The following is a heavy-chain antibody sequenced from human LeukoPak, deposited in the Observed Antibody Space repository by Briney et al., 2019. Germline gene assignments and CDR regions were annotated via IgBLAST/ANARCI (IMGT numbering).Heavy chain of an antibody. V-gene: IGHV1-46*01. CDR1: GYTFTSYY. Sequence: ASVKVSCKASGYTFTSYYMHWVRQAPGQGLEWMGIINPSGGSTSYAQKFQGRVTMTRDTSTSTVYMELSSLRSEDTAVYYCARDHGIAAPEYYYYYMDVWGKGTTVTVSS. D-gene: IGHD6-13*01. J-gene: IGHJ6*03. CDR3: ARDHGIAAPEYYYYYMDV. CDR2: INPSGGST.